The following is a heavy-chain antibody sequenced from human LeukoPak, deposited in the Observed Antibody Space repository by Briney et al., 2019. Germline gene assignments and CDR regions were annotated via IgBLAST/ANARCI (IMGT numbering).Heavy chain of an antibody. CDR2: IYTSGST. Sequence: PSETLSLTCTVSGGSISSYYWSWIRQPPGKGLEWIGRIYTSGSTNYNPSLKSRVTMSVDTSKNQFSLKLSSVTAADTAVYYCARGTYYYDSSGYPLFDPWGQGTLVTVSS. D-gene: IGHD3-22*01. J-gene: IGHJ5*02. V-gene: IGHV4-4*07. CDR3: ARGTYYYDSSGYPLFDP. CDR1: GGSISSYY.